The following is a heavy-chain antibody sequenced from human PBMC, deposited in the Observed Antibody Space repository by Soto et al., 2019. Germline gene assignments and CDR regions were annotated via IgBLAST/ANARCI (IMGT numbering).Heavy chain of an antibody. D-gene: IGHD3-16*02. CDR1: GFTFSGYK. CDR2: ISSSGSTI. Sequence: EVQLVESGGGLVQPGGSLRLSCAASGFTFSGYKMNWVRQAPGKGLEWVSYISSSGSTIYYADSVKGRFTISRDNAKNSLYLQMNSLRAEDTAVYYCARDWEVSDYVWGSYRPFDYWGQGTLVTVSS. V-gene: IGHV3-48*03. J-gene: IGHJ4*02. CDR3: ARDWEVSDYVWGSYRPFDY.